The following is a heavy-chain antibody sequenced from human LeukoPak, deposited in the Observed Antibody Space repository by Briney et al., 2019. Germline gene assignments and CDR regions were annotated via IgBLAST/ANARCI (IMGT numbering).Heavy chain of an antibody. CDR2: INPNSGGT. CDR1: GFSFSSYG. J-gene: IGHJ6*02. D-gene: IGHD3-9*01. V-gene: IGHV1-2*02. CDR3: ARVEMSGRYFDWFRENYYYYGMDV. Sequence: GGSLRLSCAASGFSFSSYGVHWVRQAPGQGLEWMGWINPNSGGTNYAQKFQGRVTMTRDTSISTAYMELSRLRSDDTAVYYCARVEMSGRYFDWFRENYYYYGMDVWGQGTTVTVSS.